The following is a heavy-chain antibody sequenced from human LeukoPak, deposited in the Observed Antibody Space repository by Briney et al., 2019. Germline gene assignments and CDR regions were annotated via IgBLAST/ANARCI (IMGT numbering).Heavy chain of an antibody. Sequence: LRLSCAASGFTFSSYGMHWVRQAPGKGLEWIGSIYYNGNTYYNPSLKSRVTISADTSTNHFSLKLTSVTAADTAVYYCGRHVQAPSFDPWGQGTLVTVSS. CDR3: GRHVQAPSFDP. CDR2: IYYNGNT. V-gene: IGHV4-39*01. CDR1: GFTFSSYG. J-gene: IGHJ5*02. D-gene: IGHD1-1*01.